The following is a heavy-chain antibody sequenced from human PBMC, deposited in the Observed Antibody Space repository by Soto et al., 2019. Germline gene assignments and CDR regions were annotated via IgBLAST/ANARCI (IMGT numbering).Heavy chain of an antibody. V-gene: IGHV1-69*02. CDR2: IIPILGIA. J-gene: IGHJ5*02. Sequence: GASVKVSCKASGGTFSSYTISWVRQAPGQGLEWMGRIIPILGIANYAQKFQGRVTITADKSTSTAYMELSSLRSEDTAVYYCATALGSDCSSTSCYIPWFDPWGQGTLVTVSS. D-gene: IGHD2-2*02. CDR3: ATALGSDCSSTSCYIPWFDP. CDR1: GGTFSSYT.